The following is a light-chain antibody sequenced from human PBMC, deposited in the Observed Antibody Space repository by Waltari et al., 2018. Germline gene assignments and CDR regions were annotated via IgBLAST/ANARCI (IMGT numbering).Light chain of an antibody. CDR3: TSYTVSDFYV. J-gene: IGLJ1*01. CDR1: PNTISTYHL. Sequence: HSALTPPPSASGPPGQSVTTSCTATPNTISTYHLVSCYHQAPDTAPTPIIYDVINRPSGVPDRFSGSKSGGTASLTISGLQAEDEADYYCTSYTVSDFYVFGTGTKVTVL. CDR2: DVI. V-gene: IGLV2-18*02.